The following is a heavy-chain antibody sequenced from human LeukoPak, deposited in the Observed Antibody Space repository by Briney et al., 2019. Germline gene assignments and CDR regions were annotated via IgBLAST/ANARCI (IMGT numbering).Heavy chain of an antibody. V-gene: IGHV4-59*01. J-gene: IGHJ5*02. CDR1: GGSISSYY. Sequence: SETLSLTCTVSGGSISSYYWSWIRQPPGKGLEWIGYIYYSGSTNYNPSLKSRVTISVDTSKNQFSLKLSSVTAADTAVYYCARDIGMVATGWFDPWGQGTLVTVSS. CDR3: ARDIGMVATGWFDP. CDR2: IYYSGST. D-gene: IGHD5-12*01.